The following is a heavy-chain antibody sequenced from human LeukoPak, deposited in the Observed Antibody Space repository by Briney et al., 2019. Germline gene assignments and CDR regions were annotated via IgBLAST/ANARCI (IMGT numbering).Heavy chain of an antibody. Sequence: ASVKVSCKASGYTFTSYDINWVRQATGQGLEWMGWMNPNSGNTGYAQKFQGRVTITRDTSASTAYMELSSLRSEDTAVYYCARDQSSWYGEATDYWGQGTLVTVSS. CDR1: GYTFTSYD. V-gene: IGHV1-8*01. CDR3: ARDQSSWYGEATDY. CDR2: MNPNSGNT. D-gene: IGHD6-13*01. J-gene: IGHJ4*02.